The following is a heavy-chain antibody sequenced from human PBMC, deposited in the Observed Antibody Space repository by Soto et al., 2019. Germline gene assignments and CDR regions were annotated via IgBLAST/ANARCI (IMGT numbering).Heavy chain of an antibody. V-gene: IGHV4-34*01. D-gene: IGHD3-10*01. Sequence: SETLSLTCAVYGGSFSGYYWSWIRQPPGKGLEWIGEINHSGSTNYNPSLKSRVTISVDTSKNQFSLKLSSVTAADTAVYYCARAYYYPTPIDYWGHGTLVTVSS. CDR1: GGSFSGYY. CDR2: INHSGST. CDR3: ARAYYYPTPIDY. J-gene: IGHJ4*01.